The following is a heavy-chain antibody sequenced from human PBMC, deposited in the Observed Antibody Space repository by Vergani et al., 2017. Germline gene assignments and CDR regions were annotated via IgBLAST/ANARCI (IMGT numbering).Heavy chain of an antibody. D-gene: IGHD3-16*01. CDR2: IYHSGST. CDR1: GYSISSGYY. Sequence: QVQLQESGPGLVKPSETLSLTCTVSGYSISSGYYWGWIRQPPGKGLEWIGSIYHSGSTYYNPSRKSRVTISVDTSKNQFSLKLSSVTAADTAVYYCARDSGGYVGGSYEAWFDPWGQGTLVTVSS. V-gene: IGHV4-38-2*02. CDR3: ARDSGGYVGGSYEAWFDP. J-gene: IGHJ5*02.